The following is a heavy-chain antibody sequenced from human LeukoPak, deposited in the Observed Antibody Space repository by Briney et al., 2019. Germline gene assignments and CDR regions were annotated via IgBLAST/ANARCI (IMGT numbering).Heavy chain of an antibody. CDR3: ARHYDSSGYYSTRAFDI. Sequence: PSETLSLTCTVSGGSISSYYRSWIRQPPGKGLEWIGYIYYSGSTNYNPSLKSRVTISVDTSKNQFSLKLSSVTAADTAVYYCARHYDSSGYYSTRAFDIWGQGTMVTVSS. J-gene: IGHJ3*02. V-gene: IGHV4-59*08. CDR2: IYYSGST. CDR1: GGSISSYY. D-gene: IGHD3-22*01.